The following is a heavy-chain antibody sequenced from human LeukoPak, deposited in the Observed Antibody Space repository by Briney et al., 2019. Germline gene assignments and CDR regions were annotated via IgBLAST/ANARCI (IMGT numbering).Heavy chain of an antibody. CDR1: GGSISSSSYY. J-gene: IGHJ6*03. CDR2: IYYSRST. V-gene: IGHV4-39*01. CDR3: ARGLYSSSSYYYYYMDV. D-gene: IGHD6-6*01. Sequence: SETLSLTCTVSGGSISSSSYYWAWIRQPPGKGLESIGSIYYSRSTYYSPSLKSRVTISVDTSKNQFSLKLTSVTAADTAVYYCARGLYSSSSYYYYYMDVWGKGTTVTVSS.